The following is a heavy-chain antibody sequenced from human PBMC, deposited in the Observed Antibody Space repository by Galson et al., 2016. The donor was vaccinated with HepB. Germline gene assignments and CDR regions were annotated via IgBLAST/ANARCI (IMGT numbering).Heavy chain of an antibody. J-gene: IGHJ3*02. D-gene: IGHD3-10*01. CDR3: TSVDRAVEAFDI. V-gene: IGHV3-23*01. Sequence: SLRLSCAASGFTFNAYAMSWVRQSPGKGLEWVSAITSSGVGTFYTDSVKGRFTISRDNSKNTLYLQMNSLRAEDTAVYYCTSVDRAVEAFDIWGQGTMVTVSS. CDR1: GFTFNAYA. CDR2: ITSSGVGT.